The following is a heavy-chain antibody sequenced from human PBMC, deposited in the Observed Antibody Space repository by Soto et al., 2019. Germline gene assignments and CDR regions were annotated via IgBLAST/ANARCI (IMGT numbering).Heavy chain of an antibody. CDR2: MNLGSGKT. J-gene: IGHJ5*02. V-gene: IGHV1-8*02. D-gene: IGHD6-13*01. CDR1: RYTLINFD. CDR3: ARMASAGTLNWFDP. Sequence: GASVKVSCRASRYTLINFDISWVRQAAGQGLEWLGWMNLGSGKTGYASKFQGRVAMTRDASTGTSHMELSRLRCDDTAVYYCARMASAGTLNWFDPGGQGTLVTVSS.